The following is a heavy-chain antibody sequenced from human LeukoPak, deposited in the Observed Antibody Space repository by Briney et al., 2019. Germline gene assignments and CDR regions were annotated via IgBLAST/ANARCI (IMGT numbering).Heavy chain of an antibody. Sequence: GGSLRLSCAASGFTFSSYSMNWDRQAPGKGLEWVSSISSSSSYIYYADSVKGRFTISRDNAKNSLYLQMNSLRAEDTAVYYCARDPGTRADYYMDVWGKGTTVTVSS. D-gene: IGHD1-1*01. J-gene: IGHJ6*03. CDR1: GFTFSSYS. V-gene: IGHV3-21*01. CDR3: ARDPGTRADYYMDV. CDR2: ISSSSSYI.